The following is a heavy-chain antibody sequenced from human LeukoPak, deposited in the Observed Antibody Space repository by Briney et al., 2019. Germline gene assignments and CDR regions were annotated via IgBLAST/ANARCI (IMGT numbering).Heavy chain of an antibody. D-gene: IGHD6-13*01. Sequence: SETLSLTCAVYGGSFSGYYWSWIRQPPGKGLEWIGEINHSGSTNYNPSLKSRVTISVDTSKNHFSLNLTSVTAADTAVYYCAREYSNSWFDYWGQGTLVAVSS. CDR3: AREYSNSWFDY. CDR2: INHSGST. CDR1: GGSFSGYY. V-gene: IGHV4-34*01. J-gene: IGHJ5*01.